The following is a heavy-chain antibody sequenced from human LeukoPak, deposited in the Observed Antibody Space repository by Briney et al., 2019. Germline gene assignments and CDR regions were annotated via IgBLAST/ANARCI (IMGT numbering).Heavy chain of an antibody. Sequence: GGSLRLSCAGSGYSFDDYGMRWVRQVPGKGLEWVAGINWNGGSTGYAASVKGRCTISRDNAKTALYLEMNSPRAEDTAFYYCVRLGRDGYTYGAAYWGQGTLVTVSS. CDR1: GYSFDDYG. CDR3: VRLGRDGYTYGAAY. CDR2: INWNGGST. V-gene: IGHV3-20*04. J-gene: IGHJ1*01. D-gene: IGHD5-24*01.